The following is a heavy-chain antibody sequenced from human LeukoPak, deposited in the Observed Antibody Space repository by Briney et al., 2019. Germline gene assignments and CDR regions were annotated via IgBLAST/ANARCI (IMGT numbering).Heavy chain of an antibody. V-gene: IGHV3-48*03. CDR3: ARDQIGPVAGTDY. D-gene: IGHD6-19*01. CDR1: GFTFSSYE. CDR2: ISTSGSTM. J-gene: IGHJ4*02. Sequence: GGSLRLSCAASGFTFSSYEMNWVRQAPGKGLEWTSYISTSGSTMYYADSVKGRFTISRDNAKNSLYLQMNSLRAEDTAVYYCARDQIGPVAGTDYWGQGTLVTVSS.